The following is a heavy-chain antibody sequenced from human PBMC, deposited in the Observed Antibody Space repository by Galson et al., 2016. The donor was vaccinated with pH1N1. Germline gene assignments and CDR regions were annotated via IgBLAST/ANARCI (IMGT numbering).Heavy chain of an antibody. CDR2: IKQDGSEI. V-gene: IGHV3-7*01. CDR3: VRAVGAVEAF. Sequence: SLRLSCAASGFSFSDYWISWVRQAPGKGLEWVANIKQDGSEIYYVDSVKGRFTISRDNAKNSLYLQMNSLRADDTAVYYCVRAVGAVEAFWGQGTLVTVSS. CDR1: GFSFSDYW. J-gene: IGHJ4*02. D-gene: IGHD4/OR15-4a*01.